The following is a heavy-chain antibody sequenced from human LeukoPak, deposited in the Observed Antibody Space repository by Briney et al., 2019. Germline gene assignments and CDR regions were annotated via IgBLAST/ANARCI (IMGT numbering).Heavy chain of an antibody. Sequence: GGSLRLSCAASGFSFRDFWMTWVRQAPGKGLEWVANINQGGSVKYYVDSVKGRFTISRDDAKSSLYVQMNSLRDEDTAVYYCASRVHFDYWGQGTLVTVSS. V-gene: IGHV3-7*01. CDR2: INQGGSVK. CDR1: GFSFRDFW. CDR3: ASRVHFDY. D-gene: IGHD1-1*01. J-gene: IGHJ4*02.